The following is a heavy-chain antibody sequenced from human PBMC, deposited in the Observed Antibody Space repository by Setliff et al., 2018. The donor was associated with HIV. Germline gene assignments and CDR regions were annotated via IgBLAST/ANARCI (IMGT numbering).Heavy chain of an antibody. CDR3: VRDRSLRFSQSPSLHYFDV. V-gene: IGHV4-38-2*02. CDR2: IYNSGHA. J-gene: IGHJ3*01. Sequence: SETLSLTCLVFGYNINDGFHWGWIRQSPRKGLGWLGSIYNSGHASFNPSRWSRVTMSVDTSKNRFSLRLTSVTAADTAVYYCVRDRSLRFSQSPSLHYFDVWGQGILVTVSS. CDR1: GYNINDGFH.